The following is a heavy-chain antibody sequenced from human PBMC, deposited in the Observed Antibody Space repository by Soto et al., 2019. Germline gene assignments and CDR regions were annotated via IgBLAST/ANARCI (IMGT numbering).Heavy chain of an antibody. CDR2: INPNSGDT. CDR1: GYTFTGNY. Sequence: QVHLLQSGAEVKKPGASVKVSCKASGYTFTGNYLHWVRQAPGQGLEWMGWINPNSGDTNYAQKFQGRVTMTRDTSIGTAYMELTKLRSDDTAVYYCARVVERRIVVLPTSQYYYCMDVWGQGTTVTVSS. CDR3: ARVVERRIVVLPTSQYYYCMDV. V-gene: IGHV1-2*02. D-gene: IGHD2-2*01. J-gene: IGHJ6*02.